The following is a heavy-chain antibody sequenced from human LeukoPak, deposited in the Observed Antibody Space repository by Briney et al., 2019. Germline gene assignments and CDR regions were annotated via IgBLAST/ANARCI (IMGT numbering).Heavy chain of an antibody. CDR1: GGTFSSFT. J-gene: IGHJ4*02. CDR3: ARTAAGTIPLDY. D-gene: IGHD6-13*01. Sequence: SVKVSCKASGGTFSSFTFNWVRQAPGQGLEWMGGIIPIFGTANYAQKFQGRVTITADKSTTTAYMELSSLRSEDTAVYYCARTAAGTIPLDYWGQGTLVTVSS. CDR2: IIPIFGTA. V-gene: IGHV1-69*06.